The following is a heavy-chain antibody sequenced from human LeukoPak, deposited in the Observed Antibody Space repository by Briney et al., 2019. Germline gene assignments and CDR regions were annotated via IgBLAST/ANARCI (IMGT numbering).Heavy chain of an antibody. CDR3: ARDSSSHFNFDY. V-gene: IGHV4-31*03. CDR2: IYYSGST. CDR1: GGSISSGGYY. D-gene: IGHD6-6*01. J-gene: IGHJ4*02. Sequence: SETLSLTCTVSGGSISSGGYYWSWIRQHPGKGLEWIGYIYYSGSTYYNPSLKSRVTISVDTSKNQFSLKLSSVTAADTAVYYCARDSSSHFNFDYWDQGTLVTVSS.